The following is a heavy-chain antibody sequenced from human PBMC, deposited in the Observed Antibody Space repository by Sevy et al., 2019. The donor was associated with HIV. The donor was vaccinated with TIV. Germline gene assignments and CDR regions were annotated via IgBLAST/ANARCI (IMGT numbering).Heavy chain of an antibody. CDR2: FSFGCGRI. D-gene: IGHD2-8*01. Sequence: GGSLRLSCAASGFTFAKYSMSWVRQAPGKGLEWVSTFSFGCGRINYADSVKGRFTISRDDSNNTLFLQMNSLGAEDTATYFCAREGCTQPHDYWGQGTLVTVSS. V-gene: IGHV3-23*01. J-gene: IGHJ4*02. CDR3: AREGCTQPHDY. CDR1: GFTFAKYS.